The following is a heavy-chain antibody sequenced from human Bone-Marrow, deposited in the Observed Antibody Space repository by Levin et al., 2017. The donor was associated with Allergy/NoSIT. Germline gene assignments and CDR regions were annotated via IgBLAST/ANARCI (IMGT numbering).Heavy chain of an antibody. Sequence: SCAASGFTFSTYGMHWVRQAPGKGLEWVAVIWYDGSDKYYADSVKGRFTISRDNSKNTLYLQMNSLRAEDTAVYYCARPFSSVWYGLDYWGQGTLVTVSS. CDR3: ARPFSSVWYGLDY. V-gene: IGHV3-33*01. D-gene: IGHD6-19*01. CDR2: IWYDGSDK. CDR1: GFTFSTYG. J-gene: IGHJ4*02.